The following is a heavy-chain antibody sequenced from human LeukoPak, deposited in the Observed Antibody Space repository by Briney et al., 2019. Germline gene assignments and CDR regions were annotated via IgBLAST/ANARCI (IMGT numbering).Heavy chain of an antibody. CDR1: SGSSYY. CDR3: AKALERVTIFGVVILYFDY. CDR2: ISGSGGST. Sequence: SGSSYYWGWIRQPPGKGLEWVSAISGSGGSTYYADSVKGRFTISRDNSKNTLYLQMNSLRAEDTAVYYCAKALERVTIFGVVILYFDYWAREPWSPSPQ. D-gene: IGHD3-3*01. V-gene: IGHV3-23*01. J-gene: IGHJ4*02.